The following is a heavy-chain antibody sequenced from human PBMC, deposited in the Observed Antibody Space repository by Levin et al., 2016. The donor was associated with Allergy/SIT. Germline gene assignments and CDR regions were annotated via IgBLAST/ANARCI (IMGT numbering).Heavy chain of an antibody. Sequence: GESLKISCKGSGYSFTSYWIGWVRQMPGKGLEWMGIIYPGDSDTRYSPSFQGQVTISADKSIRTAYLQWSSLKASDTAMYYCARITSPQYYYDSSAPLGWFAPWGQGTLVTVSS. J-gene: IGHJ5*02. CDR1: GYSFTSYW. CDR2: IYPGDSDT. D-gene: IGHD3-22*01. CDR3: ARITSPQYYYDSSAPLGWFAP. V-gene: IGHV5-51*01.